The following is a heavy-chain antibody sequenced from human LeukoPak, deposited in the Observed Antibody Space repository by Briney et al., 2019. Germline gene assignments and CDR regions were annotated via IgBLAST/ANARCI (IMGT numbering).Heavy chain of an antibody. J-gene: IGHJ5*02. D-gene: IGHD5-18*01. V-gene: IGHV1-8*01. CDR1: GYTLTSYD. Sequence: EASVKVSCKASGYTLTSYDINWVRRATGQGLEWMGWMNPINGNTGYAQKFQGRVTMTRDTSIRTAYMELSSLRSDDTAVYYCARAPREWGYNHWGQGTLVTVSS. CDR3: ARAPREWGYNH. CDR2: MNPINGNT.